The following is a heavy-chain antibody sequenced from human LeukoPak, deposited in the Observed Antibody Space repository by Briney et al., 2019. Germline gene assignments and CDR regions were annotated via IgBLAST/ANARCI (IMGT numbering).Heavy chain of an antibody. CDR1: GGSISNYY. CDR2: IYTSGST. D-gene: IGHD3-3*01. J-gene: IGHJ5*02. CDR3: TRAGTPYDFWSGSQFEP. V-gene: IGHV4-4*07. Sequence: SETLSLTCTVSGGSISNYYWSWIRQPAGKGLEWIGRIYTSGSTNYNPSLQSRVTMSVATSNNQISLKLTSVTAADTALYYCTRAGTPYDFWSGSQFEPWGQGILVTVSS.